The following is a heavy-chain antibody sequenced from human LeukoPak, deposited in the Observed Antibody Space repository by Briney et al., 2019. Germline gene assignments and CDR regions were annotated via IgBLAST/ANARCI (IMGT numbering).Heavy chain of an antibody. D-gene: IGHD3-16*01. CDR3: AAGG. CDR1: GFSFSTYA. CDR2: IWSDASNQ. Sequence: GGSLRLSCAASGFSFSTYAMHWVRQAPGKGLDWVAMIWSDASNQYYADSVKGRFTISRDNSKNTLYLQLNSLRAEDTAVYYCAAGGWGQGTLVTVSS. V-gene: IGHV3-33*01. J-gene: IGHJ4*02.